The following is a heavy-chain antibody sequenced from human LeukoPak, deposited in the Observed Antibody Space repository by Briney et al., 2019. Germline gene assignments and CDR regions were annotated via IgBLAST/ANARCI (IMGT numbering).Heavy chain of an antibody. V-gene: IGHV3-23*01. CDR1: GFTFSSYA. D-gene: IGHD5-12*01. CDR2: ISGSGGST. CDR3: AKMGKMWPRGAFDV. J-gene: IGHJ3*01. Sequence: PGGSLRLSCAASGFTFSSYATSWVRQAPGKGLEWVSAISGSGGSTYYADSVKGRLTISRDNSKNTLYLQMNSLRAEDTAVYYCAKMGKMWPRGAFDVWGQGTMVTVSS.